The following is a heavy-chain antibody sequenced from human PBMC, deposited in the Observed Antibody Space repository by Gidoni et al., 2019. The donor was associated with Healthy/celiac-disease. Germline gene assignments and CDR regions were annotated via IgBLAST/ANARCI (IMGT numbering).Heavy chain of an antibody. CDR1: GGTFSSYA. D-gene: IGHD2-15*01. V-gene: IGHV1-69*01. Sequence: QVQLVQSGAEVKKPGSSVKVSCKASGGTFSSYANSGVRQAPGQGLEWMGGIIPIFGTANYAQKFQGRVTITADESTSTAYMELSSLRSEDTAVYYCARRYCSGGSCYKRYYYGMDVWGQGTTVTVSS. CDR3: ARRYCSGGSCYKRYYYGMDV. CDR2: IIPIFGTA. J-gene: IGHJ6*02.